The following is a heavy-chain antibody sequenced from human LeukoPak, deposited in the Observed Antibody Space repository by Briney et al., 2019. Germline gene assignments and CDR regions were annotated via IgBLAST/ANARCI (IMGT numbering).Heavy chain of an antibody. Sequence: SGGSLRLSCAASGFTFNSYGMHWVRQAPGKGLEWVAYIRYDANEKFYADSVKGRFTISRDNAKNSLYLQMNSLRAEDTAVYYCARDRGRGSNWNDQYYYYYYMDVWGKGTTVTISS. CDR1: GFTFNSYG. CDR2: IRYDANEK. D-gene: IGHD1-1*01. J-gene: IGHJ6*03. CDR3: ARDRGRGSNWNDQYYYYYYMDV. V-gene: IGHV3-30*02.